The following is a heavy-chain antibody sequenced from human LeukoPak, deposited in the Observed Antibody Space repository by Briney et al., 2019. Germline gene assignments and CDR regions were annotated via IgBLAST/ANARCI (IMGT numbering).Heavy chain of an antibody. D-gene: IGHD2-21*01. CDR1: GFTFSSYA. CDR3: AKDLAYCGGDCYTGLDY. V-gene: IGHV3-23*01. J-gene: IGHJ4*02. CDR2: ISGSGGGT. Sequence: GGSLRLSCAASGFTFSSYAMTWVRQAPGKGLEWVSAISGSGGGTYYADSVKGRFTISRDTSENTLYLQMNSLRAEDTAVYYCAKDLAYCGGDCYTGLDYWGQGTLVTVSS.